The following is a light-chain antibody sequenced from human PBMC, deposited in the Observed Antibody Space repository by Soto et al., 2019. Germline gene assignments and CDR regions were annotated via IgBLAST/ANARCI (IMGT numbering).Light chain of an antibody. CDR3: QQSYKNPRT. CDR2: SSS. V-gene: IGKV1-39*01. CDR1: QDVSSY. J-gene: IGKJ1*01. Sequence: DIQLTQSPSPLSASVGDRVYITCRTSQDVSSYLNWYQQKPGKAPKLLIYSSSTLQGAVPSRFSGRGSGTDFTLTISGLQPEDSAFYWCQQSYKNPRTFGQGTNVEIK.